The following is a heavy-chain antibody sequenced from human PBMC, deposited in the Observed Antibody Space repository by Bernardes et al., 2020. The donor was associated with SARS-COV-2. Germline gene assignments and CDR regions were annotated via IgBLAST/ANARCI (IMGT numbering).Heavy chain of an antibody. J-gene: IGHJ4*02. V-gene: IGHV1-2*02. CDR2: IHPNCGGT. CDR3: ARDPSLSIAAHPDY. D-gene: IGHD6-6*01. CDR1: GYTFTGYY. Sequence: ASVPVSCKASGYTFTGYYMHWVRQAPGQELEWMGWIHPNCGGTHYAQKFQGRVTMTRDTSISTAYMELSRLRSDDTAVYYCARDPSLSIAAHPDYWGQGTLVTVPS.